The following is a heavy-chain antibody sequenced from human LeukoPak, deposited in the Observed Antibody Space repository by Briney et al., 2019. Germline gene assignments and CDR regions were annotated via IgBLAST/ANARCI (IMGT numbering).Heavy chain of an antibody. CDR2: IIPIFGTA. CDR3: ARGDGNNAFDI. CDR1: GGTFSGYA. J-gene: IGHJ3*02. V-gene: IGHV1-69*05. Sequence: GASVKVSCKASGGTFSGYAISWVRQAPGQGLEWMGRIIPIFGTANYAQKFQGRVTITTDESTSTAYMELSSLRSEDTAVYYCARGDGNNAFDIWGQGTMVTVPS. D-gene: IGHD4-23*01.